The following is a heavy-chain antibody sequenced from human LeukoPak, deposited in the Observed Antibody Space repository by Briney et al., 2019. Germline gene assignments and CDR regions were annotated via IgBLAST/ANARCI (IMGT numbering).Heavy chain of an antibody. Sequence: ASVKVSCKASGYTFTGYHMHWVRQAPGQGLEWMGWINPDSGGTKHAQTFQGRVTITRDTSISTAYMELSRLRSDDTAVYYCARDRGNAYRLNWFDPWGQGTLVTVSS. J-gene: IGHJ5*02. CDR3: ARDRGNAYRLNWFDP. V-gene: IGHV1-2*02. CDR2: INPDSGGT. CDR1: GYTFTGYH. D-gene: IGHD5-24*01.